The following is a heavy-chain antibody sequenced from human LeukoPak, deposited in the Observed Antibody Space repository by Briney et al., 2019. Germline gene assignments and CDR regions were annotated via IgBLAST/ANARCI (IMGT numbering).Heavy chain of an antibody. CDR3: ARGIAAAGSPFDY. V-gene: IGHV4-34*01. J-gene: IGHJ4*02. Sequence: SEALSLTCAVYGGSFSGYYWSWIRQPPGKGLEWIGEINHSGSTNYNPSLKSRVTISVDTSKNQFSLKLSSVTAADTAVYYCARGIAAAGSPFDYWGQGTLVTVSS. CDR2: INHSGST. CDR1: GGSFSGYY. D-gene: IGHD6-13*01.